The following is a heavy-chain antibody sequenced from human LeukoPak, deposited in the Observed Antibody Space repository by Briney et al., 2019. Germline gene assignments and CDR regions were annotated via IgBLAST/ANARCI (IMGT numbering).Heavy chain of an antibody. CDR2: ISGGGGST. CDR1: GFTFSSYA. V-gene: IGHV3-23*01. Sequence: PGGSLRLSCAASGFTFSSYAMSWVRQAPGKGLEWVSAISGGGGSTYYADSVKGRFTISRDNSKNTLYLQMNSLRAEDTAVYYCAKDAVAPQYYDILTGYYRFNWFDPWGQGTLVTVSS. J-gene: IGHJ5*02. D-gene: IGHD3-9*01. CDR3: AKDAVAPQYYDILTGYYRFNWFDP.